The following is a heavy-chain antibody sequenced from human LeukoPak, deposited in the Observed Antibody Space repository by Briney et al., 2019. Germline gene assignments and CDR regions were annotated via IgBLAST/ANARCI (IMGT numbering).Heavy chain of an antibody. CDR2: ISGSGGSA. CDR3: AKDILSETTYYYDSSGSAENAFDI. V-gene: IGHV3-23*01. J-gene: IGHJ3*02. Sequence: GGSLRLSCAASGFTFSSYAMSWVRQAPGKGLEWVSAISGSGGSAYYADSVKGRFTISRDNSKNTLYLQMNSLRAEDTAVYYCAKDILSETTYYYDSSGSAENAFDIWGQGTMVTVSS. D-gene: IGHD3-22*01. CDR1: GFTFSSYA.